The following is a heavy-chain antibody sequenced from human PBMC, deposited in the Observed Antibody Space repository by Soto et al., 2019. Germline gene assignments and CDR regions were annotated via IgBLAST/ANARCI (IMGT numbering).Heavy chain of an antibody. CDR3: ARDGQGITVDPYYYYYMDV. V-gene: IGHV3-30*03. Sequence: GGSLRLSCAASGFTFSSYAMSWVRQAPGKGLEWVAVISYDENDRKYADSVKGRFTISRDNSKNTLYLQMNSLRAEDTAVYYCARDGQGITVDPYYYYYMDVWGKGTTVTVSS. D-gene: IGHD3-10*01. CDR2: ISYDENDR. J-gene: IGHJ6*03. CDR1: GFTFSSYA.